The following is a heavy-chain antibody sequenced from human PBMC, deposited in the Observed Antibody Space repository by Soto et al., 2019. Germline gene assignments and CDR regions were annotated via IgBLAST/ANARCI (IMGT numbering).Heavy chain of an antibody. CDR2: IWYDGSNK. CDR3: ARDEGATLWRNDAFDI. Sequence: GGSLRLSCAASGFTFSSYGMHWVRQAPGKGLEWVAVIWYDGSNKYYADSVKGRFTISRDNSKNTLYLQMNSLRAEDTAVYYCARDEGATLWRNDAFDIWGQGTMVTVSS. D-gene: IGHD1-26*01. V-gene: IGHV3-33*01. J-gene: IGHJ3*02. CDR1: GFTFSSYG.